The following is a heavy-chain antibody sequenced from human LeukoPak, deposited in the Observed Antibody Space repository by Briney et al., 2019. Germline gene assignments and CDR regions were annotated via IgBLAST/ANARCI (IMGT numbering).Heavy chain of an antibody. D-gene: IGHD2-15*01. CDR1: GFTFSSYG. J-gene: IGHJ4*02. CDR3: AKDLGDGGYMDY. CDR2: ISYDGSNK. Sequence: GRSLRLSCAASGFTFSSYGMHWDRQAPGKGLEWVAVISYDGSNKYYADSVKGRFTISRDNSKNTLYLQMNSLRAEDTAVYYCAKDLGDGGYMDYWGQGTLVTVSS. V-gene: IGHV3-30*18.